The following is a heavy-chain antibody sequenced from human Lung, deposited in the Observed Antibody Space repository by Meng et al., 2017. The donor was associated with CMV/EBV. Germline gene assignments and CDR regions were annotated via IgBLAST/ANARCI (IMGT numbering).Heavy chain of an antibody. CDR3: ARAMRGPYCTSTTCPTAKYYNYGIDV. D-gene: IGHD2-2*01. Sequence: GESLKISCAASGFTFSDYGVHWVRQAPGKGLEWVTVISFDGNEKYYADSVKGRFTISRDNSKNTLSLQMNSLRPEDTAVYYCARAMRGPYCTSTTCPTAKYYNYGIDVWGQGTTVTVSS. J-gene: IGHJ6*02. CDR2: ISFDGNEK. V-gene: IGHV3-30*04. CDR1: GFTFSDYG.